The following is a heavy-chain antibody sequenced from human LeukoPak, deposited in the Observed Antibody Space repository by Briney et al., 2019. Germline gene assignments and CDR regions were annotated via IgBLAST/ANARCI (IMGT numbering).Heavy chain of an antibody. Sequence: SETLSLTCTVSGGSISSYYWSWIRQPPGKGLEWIGYIYYSGSTNYNPSLKSRVTISVDTSKNQFSLKLSSVTAADTAVYYCARGSITIFGVVTNPFDYWGQGTPVTVSS. D-gene: IGHD3-3*01. J-gene: IGHJ4*02. CDR2: IYYSGST. CDR1: GGSISSYY. V-gene: IGHV4-59*12. CDR3: ARGSITIFGVVTNPFDY.